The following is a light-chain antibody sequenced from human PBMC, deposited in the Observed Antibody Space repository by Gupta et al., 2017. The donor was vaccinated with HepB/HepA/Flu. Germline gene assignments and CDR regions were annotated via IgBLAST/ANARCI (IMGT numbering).Light chain of an antibody. J-gene: IGKJ4*01. CDR2: AAS. CDR1: QSISSY. CDR3: QQCESTPLT. Sequence: DIQMTHSPSSLSASVGDIVTITCRASQSISSYLNWYQQKPGKAPKLLIYAASSLQSGVPSRFSGSGSGTDFTLTISRLQPEDIATYYCQQCESTPLTFGGGTKVEIK. V-gene: IGKV1-39*01.